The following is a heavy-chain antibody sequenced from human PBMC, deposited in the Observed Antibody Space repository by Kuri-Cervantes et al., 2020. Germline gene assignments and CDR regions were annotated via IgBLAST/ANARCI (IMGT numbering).Heavy chain of an antibody. Sequence: GESLKISCAASGFTFSSYGMHWVRQAPGKGLEWVAVIWYDGSNKYYADSVKGRFTISRDNAKNSLYLQMNSLRAEDTAVYYCARDASYSYGYWHYYYMDVWGKGTTVTVSS. CDR2: IWYDGSNK. V-gene: IGHV3-33*01. CDR1: GFTFSSYG. D-gene: IGHD5-18*01. CDR3: ARDASYSYGYWHYYYMDV. J-gene: IGHJ6*03.